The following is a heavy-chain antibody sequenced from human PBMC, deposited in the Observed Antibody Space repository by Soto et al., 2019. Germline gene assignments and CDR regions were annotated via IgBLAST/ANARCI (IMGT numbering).Heavy chain of an antibody. Sequence: GGSLRLSCAASGFTFSSYSMNWVRQAPGRGLEWVSYISSSSSTIYYADSVKGRFTISRDNAKNSLYLQMNSLRAEDTAVYYCAREGVTMVRGVTTCYFDYWGQGTLVTVSS. CDR2: ISSSSSTI. J-gene: IGHJ4*02. D-gene: IGHD3-10*01. V-gene: IGHV3-48*01. CDR3: AREGVTMVRGVTTCYFDY. CDR1: GFTFSSYS.